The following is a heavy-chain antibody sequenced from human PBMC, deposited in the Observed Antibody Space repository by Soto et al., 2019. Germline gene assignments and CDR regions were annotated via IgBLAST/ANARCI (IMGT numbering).Heavy chain of an antibody. CDR3: ARQGGGYYYGSGSYGNWFGP. CDR1: GYSFTSYW. CDR2: IYPGDSDT. V-gene: IGHV5-51*01. D-gene: IGHD3-10*01. J-gene: IGHJ5*02. Sequence: PGESLKISCKGSGYSFTSYWIGWVRQMPGKGLEWMGIIYPGDSDTRYSPSFQGQVTISADKSISTAYLQWSSLKASDTAMYYCARQGGGYYYGSGSYGNWFGPWGQGTLVTVSS.